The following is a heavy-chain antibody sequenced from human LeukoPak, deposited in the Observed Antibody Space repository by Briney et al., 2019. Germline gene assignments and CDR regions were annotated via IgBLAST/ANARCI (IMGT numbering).Heavy chain of an antibody. Sequence: GGSLRLSCAASGFTFDDYTMHWVRQGPGKGLEWISYISSNSATTYYADSVKGRFTISRDNAKNSLYLHMNSLRADDTAVYYCARDTRSLIDYWGQGTLVTVSS. D-gene: IGHD1-26*01. V-gene: IGHV3-48*01. CDR3: ARDTRSLIDY. CDR1: GFTFDDYT. CDR2: ISSNSATT. J-gene: IGHJ4*02.